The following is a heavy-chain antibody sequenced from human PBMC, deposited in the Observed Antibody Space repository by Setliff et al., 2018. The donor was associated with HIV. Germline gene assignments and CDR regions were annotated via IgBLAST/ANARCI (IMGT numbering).Heavy chain of an antibody. Sequence: GGSLRLSCAASGFTFSSRGMHWVRQAPGKGLEWVAVIWYDGSNKYYADSVKGRFTISRDNSKNTLYLQMNSLRAEDTAVYYCARDKDYYDSSGYYYIYYNMDVWGKGTTVTVSS. J-gene: IGHJ6*03. D-gene: IGHD3-22*01. CDR2: IWYDGSNK. CDR1: GFTFSSRG. CDR3: ARDKDYYDSSGYYYIYYNMDV. V-gene: IGHV3-33*01.